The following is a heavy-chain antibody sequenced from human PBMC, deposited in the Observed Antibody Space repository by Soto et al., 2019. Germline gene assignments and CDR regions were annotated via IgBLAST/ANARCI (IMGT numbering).Heavy chain of an antibody. CDR2: IRYNRSNK. V-gene: IGHV3-33*08. CDR3: ARDRRHVVAGTVYFDY. Sequence: GGSLRLSCVASGFTFSTYVMHWVRQAPGKGLEWVSFIRYNRSNKYYADSVKGRFTISRDNSKNTLYLQMNSLRAEDTAVYYCARDRRHVVAGTVYFDYWGQGTLVTVSS. D-gene: IGHD6-19*01. J-gene: IGHJ4*02. CDR1: GFTFSTYV.